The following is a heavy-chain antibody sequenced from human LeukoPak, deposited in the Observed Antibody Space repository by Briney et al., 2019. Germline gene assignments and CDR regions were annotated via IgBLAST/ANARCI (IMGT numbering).Heavy chain of an antibody. D-gene: IGHD5-18*01. CDR2: ISAYNGNT. CDR3: ARDPSVDTAIGFDY. Sequence: ASVKVSCKASGYTFTSYGISWVRQAPGQGLEWMGWISAYNGNTNYAQKLQGRVTMTTDTSTSTAYMELRSLRSDDTAVYYCARDPSVDTAIGFDYWGQGTLVTVSS. V-gene: IGHV1-18*04. CDR1: GYTFTSYG. J-gene: IGHJ4*02.